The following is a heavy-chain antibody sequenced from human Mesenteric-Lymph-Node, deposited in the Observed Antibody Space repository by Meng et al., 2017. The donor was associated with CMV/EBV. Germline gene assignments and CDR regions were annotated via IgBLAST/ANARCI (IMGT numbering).Heavy chain of an antibody. D-gene: IGHD3-3*01. Sequence: GESLKISCAASGFIFRSYAMYWVRQAPGKGLEWVASIKQDGSEKYYVVSVKGRFTISRDNARNTLFLQMDSLGAEDTAFYYCARDFLSANYDFWSGPPTFDIWGRGTMVTVSS. CDR2: IKQDGSEK. CDR1: GFIFRSYA. J-gene: IGHJ3*02. V-gene: IGHV3-7*03. CDR3: ARDFLSANYDFWSGPPTFDI.